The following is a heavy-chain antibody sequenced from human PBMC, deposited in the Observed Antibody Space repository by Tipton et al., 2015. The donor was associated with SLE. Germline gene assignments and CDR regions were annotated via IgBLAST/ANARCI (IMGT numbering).Heavy chain of an antibody. J-gene: IGHJ4*02. Sequence: TLSLTCSVSGGSMDISAYYWGWIRQPPGKGLEWIGSIYYNGSTYYYPSLKSRVTIFLDMSKNQFSLKLNSVTAADTAVYYCARVRGLYCSSTSCYAGNYFDYWGQGTLVTVSS. CDR1: GGSMDISAYY. CDR3: ARVRGLYCSSTSCYAGNYFDY. CDR2: IYYNGST. V-gene: IGHV4-39*01. D-gene: IGHD2-2*01.